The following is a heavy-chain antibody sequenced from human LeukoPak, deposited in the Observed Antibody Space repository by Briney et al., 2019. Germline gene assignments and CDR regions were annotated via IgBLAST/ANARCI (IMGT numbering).Heavy chain of an antibody. CDR2: INHSGST. CDR1: GGSFSGYY. CDR3: ARLLRPGGRKGDAFDI. Sequence: TSETLSLTCAVYGGSFSGYYWSWIRQPPGKGLEWIGEINHSGSTNYNPSLKSRVTIFMDMSNNQFSLTMSSVTAADTAMYYCARLLRPGGRKGDAFDIWGQGTMVTVSS. D-gene: IGHD1-26*01. J-gene: IGHJ3*02. V-gene: IGHV4-34*01.